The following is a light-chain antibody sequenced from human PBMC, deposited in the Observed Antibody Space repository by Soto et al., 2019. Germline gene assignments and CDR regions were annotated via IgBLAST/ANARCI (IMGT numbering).Light chain of an antibody. V-gene: IGKV3-11*01. CDR2: DAS. J-gene: IGKJ4*01. CDR3: QQRSNWPLT. Sequence: ETVLTQSPATLSLPPGERATLSCRASQSVSSYLAWYQQKPGQAPRLLISDASNRATGIPARFSGSGSGTDFTLTISSLEPEDFAVYYCQQRSNWPLTFGGGTKVEIK. CDR1: QSVSSY.